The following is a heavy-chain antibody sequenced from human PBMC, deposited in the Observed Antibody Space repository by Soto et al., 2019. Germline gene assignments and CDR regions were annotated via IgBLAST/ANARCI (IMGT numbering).Heavy chain of an antibody. CDR1: GYTFIGFS. CDR3: SKGRWTVGHCSGGSCYDGMDV. J-gene: IGHJ6*02. CDR2: INPKNGDT. V-gene: IGHV1-2*02. Sequence: GASVKVSSKSSGYTFIGFSLHWVRQAPGQGLEWMGWINPKNGDTYYAQKFQGRVTMTRDTSINTVYMELNSLKSDDTAVYYCSKGRWTVGHCSGGSCYDGMDVWGQGTTVTVSS. D-gene: IGHD2-15*01.